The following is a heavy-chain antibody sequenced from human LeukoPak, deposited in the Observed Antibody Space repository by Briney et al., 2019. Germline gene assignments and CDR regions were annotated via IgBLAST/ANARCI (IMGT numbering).Heavy chain of an antibody. D-gene: IGHD6-19*01. Sequence: PGGSLRLSCAASGFTFSSYSMNWVRQAPGKGLEWVSLTYNGGSTYYADSVKGRFTISRDNSKNTLYLQMNTPRAEDTAVYYCARDDGSGCLDYWGQGTLVTVSS. CDR2: TYNGGST. V-gene: IGHV3-53*01. J-gene: IGHJ4*02. CDR3: ARDDGSGCLDY. CDR1: GFTFSSYS.